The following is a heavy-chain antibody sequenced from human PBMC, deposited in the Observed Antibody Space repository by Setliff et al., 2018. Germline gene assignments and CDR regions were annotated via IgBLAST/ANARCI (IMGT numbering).Heavy chain of an antibody. CDR3: ARGRAGHSGH. Sequence: SETLSLTCTVSGGSISSGSYYWSWIRQHPGKGLEWIGYIYYSGSTSYYNPSLKSRVTISVDTSKNQFSLKLSSVTAADTAVYYCARGRAGHSGHWGQGTLVTGFS. D-gene: IGHD2-15*01. J-gene: IGHJ4*02. CDR1: GGSISSGSYY. V-gene: IGHV4-31*03. CDR2: IYYSGSTS.